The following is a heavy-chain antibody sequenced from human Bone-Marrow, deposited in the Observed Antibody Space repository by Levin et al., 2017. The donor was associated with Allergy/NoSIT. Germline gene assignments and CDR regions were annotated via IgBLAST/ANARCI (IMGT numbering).Heavy chain of an antibody. CDR3: ARDIPSGGTNYDFWSGYLYGMDV. CDR1: GGSISSSSYY. Sequence: SETLSLTCTVSGGSISSSSYYWGWIRQPPGKGLEWIGSISYSGSTYYNPSLKSRVTISVDTSKNQFSLKLSSVTAADTAVYYCARDIPSGGTNYDFWSGYLYGMDVWGQGTTVTVSS. V-gene: IGHV4-39*07. CDR2: ISYSGST. D-gene: IGHD3-3*01. J-gene: IGHJ6*02.